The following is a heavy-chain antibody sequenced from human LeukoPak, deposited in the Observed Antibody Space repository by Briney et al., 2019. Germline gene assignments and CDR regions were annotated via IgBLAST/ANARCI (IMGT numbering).Heavy chain of an antibody. J-gene: IGHJ5*02. CDR3: AKDRPYISSWYGCSTP. V-gene: IGHV3-23*01. CDR1: GFTFSSNG. CDR2: ISDSGGGA. D-gene: IGHD6-13*01. Sequence: GGSLRLSCTASGFTFSSNGMTWVRQAPGKGLEWVSSISDSGGGAHYADFVKGQFTISRDSSRSTLYLQMNSLRAEDTAVYYCAKDRPYISSWYGCSTPWGQGTLVTISS.